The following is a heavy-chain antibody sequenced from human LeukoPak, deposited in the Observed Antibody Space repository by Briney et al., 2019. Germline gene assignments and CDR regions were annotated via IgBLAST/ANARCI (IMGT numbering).Heavy chain of an antibody. V-gene: IGHV4-39*02. CDR2: IYYSGNT. Sequence: SETLSLTCTVSGGSITSSTYYWGWIRQPPGKGLEWIGSIYYSGNTYYNPSLNSRVTISVDMSKNHFSLKLSSVTAADTSVYYCASQTTYGDYAFDFWGQGTLVAVSS. CDR1: GGSITSSTYY. D-gene: IGHD4-17*01. J-gene: IGHJ4*02. CDR3: ASQTTYGDYAFDF.